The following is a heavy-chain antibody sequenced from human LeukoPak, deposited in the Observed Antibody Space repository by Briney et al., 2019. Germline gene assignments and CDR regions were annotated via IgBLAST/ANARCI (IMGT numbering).Heavy chain of an antibody. CDR2: IDHTGST. V-gene: IGHV4-59*01. D-gene: IGHD3-10*01. Sequence: PSETLSLTCSVSGDSISIYYWSWIRQPPGKGLEWIGYIDHTGSTNYNPSLKSRVTISVDTSKNQFSLKLSSVTAADTAVYYCARTTMVRGTYYMDVWGKGTTVTISS. J-gene: IGHJ6*03. CDR1: GDSISIYY. CDR3: ARTTMVRGTYYMDV.